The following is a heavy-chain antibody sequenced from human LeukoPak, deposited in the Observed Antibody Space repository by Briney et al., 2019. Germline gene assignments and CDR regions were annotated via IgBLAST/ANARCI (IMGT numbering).Heavy chain of an antibody. Sequence: GGSLRLSCAASGFTVSSNYMSWVRQAPGKGLEWVSVIYSGGSTYYADSVKGRFTISRDNSKNTLYLQMNSLRAEDTAVYYCARGGRDSGYDLDYFDYWGQGTLVTVSS. V-gene: IGHV3-53*01. D-gene: IGHD5-12*01. J-gene: IGHJ4*02. CDR3: ARGGRDSGYDLDYFDY. CDR1: GFTVSSNY. CDR2: IYSGGST.